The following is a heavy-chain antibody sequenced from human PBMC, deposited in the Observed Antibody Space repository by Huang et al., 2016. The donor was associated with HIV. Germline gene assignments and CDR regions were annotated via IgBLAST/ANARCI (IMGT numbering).Heavy chain of an antibody. CDR3: ARDARELRDYLVRFNWFAP. D-gene: IGHD1-7*01. CDR1: GYSFSDYA. Sequence: QVQLVQSGSEFKKPGASVRVSCKASGYSFSDYAVNWVRQPPGQGLEWMGGMHAKTGNATYVQGFRGRFVFSVDSSVKTAYVNISSLKTEDAAVYYCARDARELRDYLVRFNWFAPWGQGTLVTVSS. CDR2: MHAKTGNA. J-gene: IGHJ5*02. V-gene: IGHV7-4-1*02.